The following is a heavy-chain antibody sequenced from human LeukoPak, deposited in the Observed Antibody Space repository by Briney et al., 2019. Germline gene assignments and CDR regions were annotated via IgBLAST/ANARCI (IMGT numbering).Heavy chain of an antibody. CDR2: ISSDGDNT. V-gene: IGHV3-64*04. CDR1: GFIFSNYG. D-gene: IGHD3-22*01. J-gene: IGHJ3*02. Sequence: GGSLRLPCSASGFIFSNYGMYWVRQAPGKGLEFVSAISSDGDNTFYADSVKGRFTISRDNSKNTMYLQMNSLRAEDTAMYYCARAPMSYDSSGFGGAFDIWGQGTMVTVSS. CDR3: ARAPMSYDSSGFGGAFDI.